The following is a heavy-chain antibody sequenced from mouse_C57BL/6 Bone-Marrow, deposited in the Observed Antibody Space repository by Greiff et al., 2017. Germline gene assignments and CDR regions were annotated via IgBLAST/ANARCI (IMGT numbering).Heavy chain of an antibody. CDR1: GYSITSGYY. V-gene: IGHV3-6*01. D-gene: IGHD2-3*01. Sequence: EVQLQESGPGLVKPSQSLSLTCSVTGYSITSGYYWNWIRQFPGNKLEWMGYISYDGSNNYNPSLKNRISITRDTSKNQFFLMLNSVTTEDTATYYCAREGLLPWFAYWGQGTLVTVSA. J-gene: IGHJ3*01. CDR3: AREGLLPWFAY. CDR2: ISYDGSN.